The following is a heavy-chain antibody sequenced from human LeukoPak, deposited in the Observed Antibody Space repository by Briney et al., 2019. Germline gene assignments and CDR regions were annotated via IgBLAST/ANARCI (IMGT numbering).Heavy chain of an antibody. CDR2: MNPKSGDT. J-gene: IGHJ3*02. Sequence: ASVKVSCKASGYTFTNYDMNWVRQATGQGLEWMGWMNPKSGDTGYAQNSQGRVSMTRSTSITTAYMELSSLRSEDTAVYYCARGGYSSSGDDAFDIWGQGTMVTVSS. CDR1: GYTFTNYD. D-gene: IGHD6-13*01. CDR3: ARGGYSSSGDDAFDI. V-gene: IGHV1-8*01.